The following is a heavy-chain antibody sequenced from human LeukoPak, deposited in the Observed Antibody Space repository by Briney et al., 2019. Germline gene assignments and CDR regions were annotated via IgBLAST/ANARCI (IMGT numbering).Heavy chain of an antibody. D-gene: IGHD6-6*01. Sequence: SETLSLTCTVSGGSISSSSYYWGWIRQPPGKGLEWIGSIYYSGSTYYNPSLKSRVTISVDTSKNQFSLKLSSVTAADTAVYYCARDVSSSGVFKSDYWGQGTLVTVSS. CDR2: IYYSGST. V-gene: IGHV4-39*07. CDR3: ARDVSSSGVFKSDY. J-gene: IGHJ4*02. CDR1: GGSISSSSYY.